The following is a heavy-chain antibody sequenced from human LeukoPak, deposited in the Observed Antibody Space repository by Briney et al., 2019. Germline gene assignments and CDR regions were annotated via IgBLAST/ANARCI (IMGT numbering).Heavy chain of an antibody. CDR1: GFTFSSYA. Sequence: PGGSLRLSCAASGFTFSSYAMHWVRQAPGKGLEWVAVISYDGSNKYYADSVKGRFTISRDNSKNTLYLQMNSLRAEDTAVYYCARELVAGNYCYYGMDVWGQGTTVTVSS. CDR2: ISYDGSNK. D-gene: IGHD6-19*01. V-gene: IGHV3-30-3*01. J-gene: IGHJ6*02. CDR3: ARELVAGNYCYYGMDV.